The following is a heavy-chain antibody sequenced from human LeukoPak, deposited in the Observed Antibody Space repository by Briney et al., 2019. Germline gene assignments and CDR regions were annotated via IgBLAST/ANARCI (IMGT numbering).Heavy chain of an antibody. D-gene: IGHD3-9*01. CDR2: IYYGGST. J-gene: IGHJ4*02. Sequence: SETLSLTCTVSGGSISSGGYYWSWIRQHPGKGLEWIGYIYYGGSTYYNPSLKSRVTISVDTSKNQFSLKLSSVTAADTAVYYCVRGTPLLRYFDWSRPYFDYWGQGTLVTVSS. CDR1: GGSISSGGYY. V-gene: IGHV4-31*03. CDR3: VRGTPLLRYFDWSRPYFDY.